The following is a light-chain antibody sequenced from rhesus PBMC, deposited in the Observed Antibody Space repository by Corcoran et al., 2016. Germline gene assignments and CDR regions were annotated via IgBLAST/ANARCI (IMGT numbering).Light chain of an antibody. Sequence: DIQMTQSPSSLSASVGDTVTITCRASQGISTWLALYQQKPGKAPKLRIYKASTLQGGVPSRFSGRGSGTDFTLTISSLQSEDFATYYCQQYSSRPWTFGQGTKVEI. CDR3: QQYSSRPWT. V-gene: IGKV1-22*01. J-gene: IGKJ1*01. CDR1: QGISTW. CDR2: KAS.